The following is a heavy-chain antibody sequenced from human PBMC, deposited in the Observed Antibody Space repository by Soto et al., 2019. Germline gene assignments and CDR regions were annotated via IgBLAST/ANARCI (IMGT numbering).Heavy chain of an antibody. Sequence: QVQLQESGPGLVKPSETLSLTCAVSGGSITHYYWACIRRPPGQGLAWIGYIYNSVNTKYNPSLKGRLTILREPPTSQFSVNLSSVTAADTAVYYCAREFIGVLTTMRDAGGVAFWGTGTGVNVSS. CDR2: IYNSVNT. CDR1: GGSITHYY. V-gene: IGHV4-59*01. D-gene: IGHD3-16*01. J-gene: IGHJ6*04. CDR3: AREFIGVLTTMRDAGGVAF.